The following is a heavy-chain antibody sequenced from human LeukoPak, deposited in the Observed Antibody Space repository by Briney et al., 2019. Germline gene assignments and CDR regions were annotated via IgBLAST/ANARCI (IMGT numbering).Heavy chain of an antibody. CDR3: ERIFVGDIDY. CDR2: TYYRSKWYN. D-gene: IGHD5-12*01. Sequence: SQTLSLTCAISGDSVSSNSAAWNWIRQSPTRGLEWLGRTYYRSKWYNDYAVSVKSRITINPDASKNRFSLQLKSVTPEDTAVYYCERIFVGDIDYWGKGTLVTVS. J-gene: IGHJ4*02. V-gene: IGHV6-1*01. CDR1: GDSVSSNSAA.